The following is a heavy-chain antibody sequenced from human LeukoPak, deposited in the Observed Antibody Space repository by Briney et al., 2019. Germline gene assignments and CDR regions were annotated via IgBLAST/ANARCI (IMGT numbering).Heavy chain of an antibody. CDR1: GFTFSSYG. D-gene: IGHD5-18*01. Sequence: GGSLRLSCAPSGFTFSSYGMHWVRQAPGKGLEWVAFIRYDGSNKYSADSVKGRFTISRDNSKNTLYLQMNSLRAEDTAVYYCAKPSVDTAMVIDAFDIWGQGTMVTVSS. CDR2: IRYDGSNK. J-gene: IGHJ3*02. CDR3: AKPSVDTAMVIDAFDI. V-gene: IGHV3-30*02.